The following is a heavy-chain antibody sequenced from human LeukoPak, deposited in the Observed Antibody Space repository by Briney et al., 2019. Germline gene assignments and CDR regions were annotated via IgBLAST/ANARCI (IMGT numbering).Heavy chain of an antibody. Sequence: GGSLRLSCAASGFTFSSYSMNWVRQAPGKGLEWVSYISSSSSTIYYADSVKGRFTISRDNSKNTLYLQMNSLRAADTALYYCAKVQEMSTILPPFHYWGQGTLVTVSS. V-gene: IGHV3-48*01. CDR1: GFTFSSYS. CDR2: ISSSSSTI. J-gene: IGHJ4*02. D-gene: IGHD5-24*01. CDR3: AKVQEMSTILPPFHY.